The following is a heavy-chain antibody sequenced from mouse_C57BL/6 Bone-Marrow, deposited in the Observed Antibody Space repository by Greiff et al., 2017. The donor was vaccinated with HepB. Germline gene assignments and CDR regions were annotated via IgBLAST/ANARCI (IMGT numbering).Heavy chain of an antibody. Sequence: QVQLQQPGAELVKPGASVKLSCKASGYTFTSYWMHWVKQRPGQGLEWIGMIHPNSGSTNYNEKFKSKATLTVDKSSSTAYMQLSSLTSEDSAVYYCARYSNYVFSFAYWGQGTLVTFSA. J-gene: IGHJ3*01. CDR2: IHPNSGST. CDR1: GYTFTSYW. CDR3: ARYSNYVFSFAY. V-gene: IGHV1-64*01. D-gene: IGHD2-5*01.